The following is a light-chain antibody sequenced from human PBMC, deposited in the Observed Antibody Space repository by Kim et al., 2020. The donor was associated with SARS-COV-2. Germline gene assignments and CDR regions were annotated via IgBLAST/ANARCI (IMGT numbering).Light chain of an antibody. CDR1: SSNIGTNT. CDR2: NNN. Sequence: ELTQPPSASGTPGQMVTISCSGSSSNIGTNTVNWYQLLPGMAPKVLIYNNNQRPSGVPDRFFGSKSGTSASLAISGLQSEDEADYYCAAWDDSLNGFYVFGTGTKVTVL. CDR3: AAWDDSLNGFYV. J-gene: IGLJ1*01. V-gene: IGLV1-44*01.